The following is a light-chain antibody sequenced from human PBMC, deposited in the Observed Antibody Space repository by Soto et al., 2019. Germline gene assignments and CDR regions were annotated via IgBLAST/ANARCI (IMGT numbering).Light chain of an antibody. CDR2: AAS. V-gene: IGKV1-39*01. Sequence: MTQSPATLSVSPGERATLSCRASQSVSSNLAWYQQKPGKGPNLLIYAASNLRTGVPSRFSGSGSGTDFTLTISSLLPEDFATYFCQQSYSTPSLTFGGGTKVEIK. J-gene: IGKJ4*01. CDR1: QSVSSN. CDR3: QQSYSTPSLT.